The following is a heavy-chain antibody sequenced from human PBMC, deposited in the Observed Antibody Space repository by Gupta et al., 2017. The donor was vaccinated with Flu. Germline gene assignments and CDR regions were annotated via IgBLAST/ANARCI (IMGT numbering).Heavy chain of an antibody. Sequence: EVQLVESGGGLVKPGGSLRLSCAASGFTFSSYSMNWVRQDPGKGLEWVSSISSSSSYIYYADSVKGRFTISRDNAKNSLYLQMNSLRAEDTAVYYCARVFPSSTGYGDPPGFDYWGQGTLVTVSS. D-gene: IGHD4-17*01. CDR3: ARVFPSSTGYGDPPGFDY. CDR2: ISSSSSYI. J-gene: IGHJ4*02. V-gene: IGHV3-21*01. CDR1: GFTFSSYS.